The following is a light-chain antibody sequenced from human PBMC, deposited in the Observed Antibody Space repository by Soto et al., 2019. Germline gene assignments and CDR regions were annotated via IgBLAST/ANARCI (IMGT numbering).Light chain of an antibody. J-gene: IGKJ1*01. V-gene: IGKV3-20*01. CDR1: QSVWSSY. CDR3: QQYGSSQS. Sequence: EIVLTQSPGTLSSSPGERATLSCRASQSVWSSYLAWYQQKPGQAPRLLIYGASSRATGIPDRFSGSGSGTDFTLTISRLEPEDFAVYYCQQYGSSQSFGQGTKVEIK. CDR2: GAS.